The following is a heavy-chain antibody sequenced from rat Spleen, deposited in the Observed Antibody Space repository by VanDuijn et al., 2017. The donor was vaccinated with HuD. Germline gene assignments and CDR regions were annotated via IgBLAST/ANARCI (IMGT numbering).Heavy chain of an antibody. D-gene: IGHD4-4*01. CDR3: AVAGYGY. CDR1: GFTFSDYY. Sequence: EVQLVESGGGLVQPGRSLKLSCAASGFTFSDYYMAWVRQAPTKGLEWVASISYDGGSTYYPDSVRGRFTISRDNAENTAYLQMNSLWSEDPATYYCAVAGYGYWGQGVMVTFAS. CDR2: ISYDGGST. V-gene: IGHV5-20*01. J-gene: IGHJ2*01.